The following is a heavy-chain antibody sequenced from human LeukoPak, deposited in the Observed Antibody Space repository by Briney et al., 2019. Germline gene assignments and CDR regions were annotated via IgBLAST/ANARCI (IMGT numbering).Heavy chain of an antibody. CDR1: GYSLTSYY. CDR3: ARREGLKNWFDP. Sequence: GESLKISCKGSGYSLTSYYIAWVRQTPGKGLEWMGIIYPGDSDTRYSPSFQGQVTISADKSIYTAYLQWNGLKASDTAMYYCARREGLKNWFDPWGQGTLVTVSS. J-gene: IGHJ5*02. D-gene: IGHD1-26*01. CDR2: IYPGDSDT. V-gene: IGHV5-51*01.